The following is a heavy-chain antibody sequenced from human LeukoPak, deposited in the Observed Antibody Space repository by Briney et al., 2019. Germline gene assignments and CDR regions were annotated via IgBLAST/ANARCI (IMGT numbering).Heavy chain of an antibody. CDR2: ISSSSSYI. CDR1: GFTFSSYS. Sequence: PGGSLRLSCAASGFTFSSYSMNWVRQAPGKGLEWVSSISSSSSYIYYADSVKGRFTISRDNTKNSLYLQMNSLRAEDTAVYYCARAKYSSGWLGGYWGQGTLVTVSS. J-gene: IGHJ4*02. CDR3: ARAKYSSGWLGGY. D-gene: IGHD6-19*01. V-gene: IGHV3-21*01.